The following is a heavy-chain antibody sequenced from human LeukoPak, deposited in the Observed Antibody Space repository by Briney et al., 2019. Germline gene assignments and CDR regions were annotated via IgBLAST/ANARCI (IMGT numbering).Heavy chain of an antibody. D-gene: IGHD3-22*01. V-gene: IGHV1-18*01. CDR3: ARDLGYYYDSSGYYFSWNYYYYGMDV. Sequence: ASVTVSCTASGYTFTSYGISWVRQAPGQGLEWMGWISAYNGNTNYAQKLQGRVTMTTDTSTSTAYMELRSLRSDDTAVYYCARDLGYYYDSSGYYFSWNYYYYGMDVWGQGTTVTVSS. J-gene: IGHJ6*02. CDR1: GYTFTSYG. CDR2: ISAYNGNT.